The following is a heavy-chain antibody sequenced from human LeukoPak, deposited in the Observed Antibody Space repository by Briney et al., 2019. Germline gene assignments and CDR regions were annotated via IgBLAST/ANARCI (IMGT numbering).Heavy chain of an antibody. Sequence: SETLSLTCTVSGGSISTYYWTWIRQPAGKGLEWIGRIYTSGSTNYNPSLKSRVTMSVDTSKNQFSLKLSSVTAADTAVYYYARGASGWYGYYFDYWGQGTLVTVS. V-gene: IGHV4-4*07. CDR3: ARGASGWYGYYFDY. J-gene: IGHJ4*02. CDR1: GGSISTYY. CDR2: IYTSGST. D-gene: IGHD6-19*01.